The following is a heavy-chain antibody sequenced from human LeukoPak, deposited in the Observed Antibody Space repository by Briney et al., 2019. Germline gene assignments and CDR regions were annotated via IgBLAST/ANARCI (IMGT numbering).Heavy chain of an antibody. V-gene: IGHV7-4-1*02. D-gene: IGHD5-18*01. Sequence: GASVEVSCKASGYTFTDFAMNWVRQAPGQGLEWMGWINTNTGNPTYAQGFTGRFVFSLDTSVSTAYLQISSLKAEDTAVYYCARDIRGYSYAVGAFDIWGQGTMVTVSS. CDR3: ARDIRGYSYAVGAFDI. CDR1: GYTFTDFA. J-gene: IGHJ3*02. CDR2: INTNTGNP.